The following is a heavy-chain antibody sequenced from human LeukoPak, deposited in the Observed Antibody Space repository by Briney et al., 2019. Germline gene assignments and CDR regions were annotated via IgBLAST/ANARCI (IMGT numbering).Heavy chain of an antibody. J-gene: IGHJ3*02. CDR2: ISSSSSYI. Sequence: GGSLRLSCAASGFTFSSYAMHWVRQAPGKGLEWVSSISSSSSYIYYADSVKGRFTISRDNAKNSLYLQMNSLRAEDTAVYYCARDDRHGAFDIWGQGTMVTVSS. CDR1: GFTFSSYA. V-gene: IGHV3-21*01. CDR3: ARDDRHGAFDI. D-gene: IGHD1-14*01.